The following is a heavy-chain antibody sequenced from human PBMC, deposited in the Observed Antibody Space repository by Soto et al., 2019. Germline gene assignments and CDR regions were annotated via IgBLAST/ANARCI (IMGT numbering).Heavy chain of an antibody. D-gene: IGHD7-27*01. J-gene: IGHJ6*02. CDR2: IIPIFGTA. Sequence: QVQLVQSGAEVKKPGSSVKVSCKASGGTFSSYAISWVRQAPGHGREWMGGIIPIFGTADYAKKFQGRVTITADESTSTAYMELSSLRSEDTAVYYCAGQLTGDYYYYGMDVWGQGTTVTVSS. CDR1: GGTFSSYA. CDR3: AGQLTGDYYYYGMDV. V-gene: IGHV1-69*12.